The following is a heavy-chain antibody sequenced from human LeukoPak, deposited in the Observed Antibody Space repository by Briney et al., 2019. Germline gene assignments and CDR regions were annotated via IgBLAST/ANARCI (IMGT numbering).Heavy chain of an antibody. Sequence: GRSLRLSCAVSGFTFDDYAMHWVRQAPGKGLEWVSYIGISSSTIDYADSVKGRFTISRDNAKNSLYLQMNSLRAEDTAVYYCARDSGYAFDIWGQGTMVTVSS. CDR3: ARDSGYAFDI. V-gene: IGHV3-48*01. J-gene: IGHJ3*02. CDR1: GFTFDDYA. CDR2: IGISSSTI. D-gene: IGHD1-26*01.